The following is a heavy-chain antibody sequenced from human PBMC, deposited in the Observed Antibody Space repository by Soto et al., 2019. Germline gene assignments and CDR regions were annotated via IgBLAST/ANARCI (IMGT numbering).Heavy chain of an antibody. CDR3: ARDSPRYCSSTSCSSPYYGMDV. D-gene: IGHD2-2*01. CDR2: IKPSGGST. J-gene: IGHJ6*02. CDR1: GYTVTSYY. Sequence: ASVKVSCKASGYTVTSYYMHWVRQAPGQGLEWMGIIKPSGGSTSYAQKVQGRVTMTRDTSTSTVYMVLSSLRSEETAVYYCARDSPRYCSSTSCSSPYYGMDVWCQGTTVTVSS. V-gene: IGHV1-46*01.